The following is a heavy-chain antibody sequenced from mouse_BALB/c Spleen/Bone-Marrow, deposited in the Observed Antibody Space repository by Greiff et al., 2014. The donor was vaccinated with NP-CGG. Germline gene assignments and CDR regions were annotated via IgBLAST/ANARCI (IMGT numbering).Heavy chain of an antibody. CDR2: IYPGDGDT. Sequence: VQRVESGAELARPGASVKLSSKASGYTFTSYWMQWVKQRPGQGLEWIGAIYPGDGDTRYTQKFKGKATLTADKSSSTAYMQLSSLASEDSAVYYCARDEHYFDYWGQGTTLTVSS. J-gene: IGHJ2*01. CDR3: ARDEHYFDY. V-gene: IGHV1-87*01. CDR1: GYTFTSYW.